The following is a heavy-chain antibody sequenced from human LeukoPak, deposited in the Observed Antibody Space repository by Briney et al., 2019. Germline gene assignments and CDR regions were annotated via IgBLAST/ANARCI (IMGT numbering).Heavy chain of an antibody. Sequence: GGSLRLSCAASGFTFSSYWMHWVRQAPGKGLVWVSRINSDGSSTSYADSVKGRFTISRDNAKNTLYLQMNSLRAEDTAVYYCAKERESSGYVFDYWGQGTLVTVSS. J-gene: IGHJ4*02. CDR1: GFTFSSYW. CDR3: AKERESSGYVFDY. D-gene: IGHD3-22*01. CDR2: INSDGSST. V-gene: IGHV3-74*01.